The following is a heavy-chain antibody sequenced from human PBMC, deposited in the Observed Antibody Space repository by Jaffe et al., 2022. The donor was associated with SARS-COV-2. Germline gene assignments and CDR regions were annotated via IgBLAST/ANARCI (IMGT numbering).Heavy chain of an antibody. Sequence: EVQLLESGGGLVQPGGSLRLSCVVSGFTFSTYTMTWVRQAPGKGLEWVSSISGSGDRTYYADSVKGRFTISRDNSKNALFLQMHSLGGEDTALYCCAKMYYDFSSGYSSGFWWGQGTLVTVSS. D-gene: IGHD3-3*01. V-gene: IGHV3-23*01. CDR3: AKMYYDFSSGYSSGFW. CDR2: ISGSGDRT. J-gene: IGHJ4*02. CDR1: GFTFSTYT.